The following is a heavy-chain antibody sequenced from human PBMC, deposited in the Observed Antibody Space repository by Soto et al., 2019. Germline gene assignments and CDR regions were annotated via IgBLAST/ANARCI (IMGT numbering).Heavy chain of an antibody. D-gene: IGHD6-19*01. CDR3: AKDEWQWLVLGLDY. CDR1: GFTFSIYA. CDR2: ISGSGGST. Sequence: GGSLRLSCAASGFTFSIYAMSWVRQAPGKGLEWVSAISGSGGSTYYADSVKGRFTISRDNSKNTLYLQMNSLRAEDTAVYYCAKDEWQWLVLGLDYWGQGTLVTVSS. V-gene: IGHV3-23*01. J-gene: IGHJ4*02.